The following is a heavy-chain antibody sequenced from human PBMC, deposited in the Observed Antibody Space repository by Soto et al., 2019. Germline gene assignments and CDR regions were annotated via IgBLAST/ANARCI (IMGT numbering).Heavy chain of an antibody. CDR2: ISSTSAYI. CDR3: AREKSGADAWYFDL. CDR1: GFTLSSYS. J-gene: IGHJ2*01. D-gene: IGHD1-26*01. Sequence: EVHLVESGGGLVQPGGSLRLSCAVSGFTLSSYSMNWVRQAPGKGLEWVSSISSTSAYIYYAESVKGRFTISRDNAKNSLYLQMDSLRAEDTAVYYCAREKSGADAWYFDLWGRGTLVTVSS. V-gene: IGHV3-21*01.